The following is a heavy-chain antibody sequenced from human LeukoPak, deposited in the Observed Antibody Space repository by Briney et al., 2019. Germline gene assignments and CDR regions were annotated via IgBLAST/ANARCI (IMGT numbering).Heavy chain of an antibody. CDR1: GGSISSYY. J-gene: IGHJ5*02. D-gene: IGHD2-2*01. CDR3: ARIVVVPAADNWFDP. CDR2: IYYSGST. Sequence: PSETLSLTCTVSGGSISSYYWSWIRQPPGKGLEWIGYIYYSGSTNYNPSLKSRVTISVDTSKNQFSLKLSSVTAADTAVYYCARIVVVPAADNWFDPWGQGTLVTVSS. V-gene: IGHV4-59*08.